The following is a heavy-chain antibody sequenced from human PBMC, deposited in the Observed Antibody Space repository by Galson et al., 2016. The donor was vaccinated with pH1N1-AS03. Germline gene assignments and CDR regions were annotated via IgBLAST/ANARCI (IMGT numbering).Heavy chain of an antibody. CDR1: GDSFSNYY. CDR3: ARAGPSGYADFDY. Sequence: LSLTCTISGDSFSNYYWSWIRETPGRGLEWIGYIYYTGNTKNNPSLESRVIISLDTSKNQFSLTLKSVTAADTAVYYCARAGPSGYADFDYWSQGILVTISS. CDR2: IYYTGNT. V-gene: IGHV4-59*01. J-gene: IGHJ4*02. D-gene: IGHD3-22*01.